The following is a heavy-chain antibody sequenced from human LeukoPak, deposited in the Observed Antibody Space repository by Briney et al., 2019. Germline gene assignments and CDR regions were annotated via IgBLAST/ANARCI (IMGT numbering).Heavy chain of an antibody. D-gene: IGHD3-22*01. CDR2: IYYSGST. J-gene: IGHJ3*02. CDR3: ARTYYYDSSGYLSAFDI. Sequence: SETLSLTCTVSGGSISSYYWSRIRQPPGKGLEWIGYIYYSGSTNYNPSLKSRVTISVDTSKNQFSLKLSSVTAADTAVYYCARTYYYDSSGYLSAFDIWGQGTMVTVSS. CDR1: GGSISSYY. V-gene: IGHV4-59*01.